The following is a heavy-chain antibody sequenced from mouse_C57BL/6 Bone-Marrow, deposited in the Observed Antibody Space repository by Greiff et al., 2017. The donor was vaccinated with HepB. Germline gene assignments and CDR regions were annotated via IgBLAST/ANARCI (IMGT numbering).Heavy chain of an antibody. CDR1: GYTFTSYW. CDR3: ARGTEGFAY. D-gene: IGHD3-3*01. Sequence: QVQLQQPGAELVMPGASVKLSCKASGYTFTSYWMHWVKQRPGQGLEWIGEIDPSDSYTNYNQKFKGKSTLTVDKSSSTAYRQLSSLTSEDSAVYYCARGTEGFAYWGQGTLVTVSA. V-gene: IGHV1-69*01. CDR2: IDPSDSYT. J-gene: IGHJ3*01.